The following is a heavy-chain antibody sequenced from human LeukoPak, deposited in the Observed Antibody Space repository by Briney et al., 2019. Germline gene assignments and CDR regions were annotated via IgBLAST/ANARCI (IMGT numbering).Heavy chain of an antibody. D-gene: IGHD3-22*01. J-gene: IGHJ4*02. CDR1: GFTFSHYW. V-gene: IGHV3-74*01. CDR3: VPTDSSGLD. Sequence: PGGSLRLSCEASGFTFSHYWMHWVRQAPGKGLVWVSRTNTDGSSTSYVDSVKGRFTISRDNAKNTMYLQMNSLRAEDTAMYYCVPTDSSGLDWGQGTLVTVSP. CDR2: TNTDGSST.